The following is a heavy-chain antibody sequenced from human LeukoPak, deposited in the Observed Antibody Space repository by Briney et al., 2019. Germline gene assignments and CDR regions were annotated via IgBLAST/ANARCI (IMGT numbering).Heavy chain of an antibody. D-gene: IGHD6-13*01. CDR2: MFYTGTT. CDR1: GDSISSGTYY. J-gene: IGHJ4*02. V-gene: IGHV4-39*01. CDR3: ARHPGSSSLAFFDF. Sequence: PSETLSLTCSVSGDSISSGTYYLGWIRLPPGKGLEWIATMFYTGTTYYNPSLKSRVTISVDSSKNQFSLKLSSVTAADTAVCFLARHPGSSSLAFFDFWGQGIVVTGSS.